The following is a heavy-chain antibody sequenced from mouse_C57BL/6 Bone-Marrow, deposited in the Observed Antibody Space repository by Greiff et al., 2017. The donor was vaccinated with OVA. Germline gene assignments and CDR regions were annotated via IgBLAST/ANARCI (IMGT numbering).Heavy chain of an antibody. CDR2: INPGSGGT. CDR3: AGGAVYYGSSYAAMDH. V-gene: IGHV1-54*01. CDR1: GYAFTNYL. D-gene: IGHD1-1*01. J-gene: IGHJ4*01. Sequence: QVQLQQSGAELVRPGTSVKVSCKASGYAFTNYLIEWVKQRPGQGLEWIGVINPGSGGTNYNEKFKGKATLTADKSSSTAYMQLSSLKSEDSAVYFCAGGAVYYGSSYAAMDHWGQGTSVTVSS.